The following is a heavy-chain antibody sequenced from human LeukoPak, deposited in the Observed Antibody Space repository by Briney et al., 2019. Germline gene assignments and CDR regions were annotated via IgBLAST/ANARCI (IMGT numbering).Heavy chain of an antibody. CDR1: GYTFTGSY. CDR3: ARAKLDDCGGVCDQYFQH. CDR2: INPNSGDT. Sequence: GASVKISCKASGYTFTGSYMHWGRQAPVQRLEWMGWINPNSGDTNYAQKLQGRVTLTRDTSINTAYMELSRLRSDDTAVYDCARAKLDDCGGVCDQYFQHWGQGTLVTVSS. V-gene: IGHV1-2*02. J-gene: IGHJ1*01. D-gene: IGHD2-21*02.